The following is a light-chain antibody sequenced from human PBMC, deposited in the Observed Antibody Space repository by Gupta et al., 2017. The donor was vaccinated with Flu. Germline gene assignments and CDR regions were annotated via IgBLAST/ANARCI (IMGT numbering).Light chain of an antibody. Sequence: QSAPPQPASVSGSPGQSITISCTGTSSDVGGYNYVSWYQQHPGKAPKLMIYEVSNRPSGVSNRFSGSKSGNTASLTISGLQAEDEADYYCSSYTSSSTRVFGTGTKVTVL. CDR2: EVS. J-gene: IGLJ1*01. CDR1: SSDVGGYNY. V-gene: IGLV2-14*01. CDR3: SSYTSSSTRV.